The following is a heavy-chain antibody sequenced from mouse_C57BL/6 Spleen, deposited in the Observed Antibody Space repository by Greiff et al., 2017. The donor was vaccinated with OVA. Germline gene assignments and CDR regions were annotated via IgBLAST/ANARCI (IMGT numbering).Heavy chain of an antibody. CDR2: IYPGDGDT. V-gene: IGHV1-82*01. J-gene: IGHJ3*01. CDR3: ARQIYYDYDGFAY. CDR1: GYAFSSSW. Sequence: QVQLVESGPELVKPGASVKISCKASGYAFSSSWMNWVKQRPGKGLEWIGRIYPGDGDTNYNGKFKGKATLTADKSSSTAYMQLSSLTSEDSAVYFCARQIYYDYDGFAYWGQGTLVTVSA. D-gene: IGHD2-4*01.